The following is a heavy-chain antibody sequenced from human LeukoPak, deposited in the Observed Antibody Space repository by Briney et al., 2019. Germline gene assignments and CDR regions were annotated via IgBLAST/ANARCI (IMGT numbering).Heavy chain of an antibody. CDR2: ISSDEDNE. D-gene: IGHD5-12*01. J-gene: IGHJ4*02. Sequence: GGSLRLSCATSGFSFNVYSMNWVRQAPGKGLEWVAVISSDEDNEYYADSVKGRFTISRDNSKSTLYLQMNSLRPEDTAVFYCARAYGYSYALDSWGQGTLVTVSS. CDR3: ARAYGYSYALDS. V-gene: IGHV3-30*04. CDR1: GFSFNVYS.